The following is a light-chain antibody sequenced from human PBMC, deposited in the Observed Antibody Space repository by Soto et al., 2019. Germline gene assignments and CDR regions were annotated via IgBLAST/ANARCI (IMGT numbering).Light chain of an antibody. CDR2: DVS. CDR1: QSLRTW. J-gene: IGKJ1*01. V-gene: IGKV1-5*01. CDR3: QQYSDYWT. Sequence: DIQMTQSPSTLSASMGDSVTITCRASQSLRTWLAWYQQKPGKAPKLLIYDVSRLESGVPSRFSGSGSETEFTLTIDSLQPDDFATYYCQQYSDYWTFGQGTKVDIK.